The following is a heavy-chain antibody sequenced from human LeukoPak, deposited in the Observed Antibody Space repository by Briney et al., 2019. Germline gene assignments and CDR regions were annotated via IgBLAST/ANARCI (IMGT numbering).Heavy chain of an antibody. CDR1: GVSISSGCYY. CDR3: ATARRTPDVDYFPLGEYYLHY. Sequence: SQTLSLTCTVSGVSISSGCYYWSWIRHHPGMGLEWIRYIHYRANTHYHPSVKSRLSISVDTSNNQFSLKQDSVPAAASAVYYCATARRTPDVDYFPLGEYYLHYRRQGTLVSVSS. V-gene: IGHV4-31*03. CDR2: IHYRANT. J-gene: IGHJ4*02. D-gene: IGHD3-16*01.